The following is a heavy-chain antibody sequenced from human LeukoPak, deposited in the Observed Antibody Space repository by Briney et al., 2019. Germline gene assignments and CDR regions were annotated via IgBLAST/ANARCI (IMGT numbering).Heavy chain of an antibody. J-gene: IGHJ5*02. Sequence: ASVKVSCKASGYTFTSYGISWVRQAPGQGLEWMGWISAYNGNTNYAQKFQGRVTITRNTSISTAYMELSSLRSEDTAVYYCARGPRRDTIFGVVISSLNWFDPWGQGTLVTVSS. CDR3: ARGPRRDTIFGVVISSLNWFDP. CDR1: GYTFTSYG. CDR2: ISAYNGNT. V-gene: IGHV1-18*01. D-gene: IGHD3-3*01.